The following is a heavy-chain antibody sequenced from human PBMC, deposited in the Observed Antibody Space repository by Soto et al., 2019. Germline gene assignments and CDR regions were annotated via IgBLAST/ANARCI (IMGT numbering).Heavy chain of an antibody. J-gene: IGHJ5*02. CDR2: ISYDGSNK. Sequence: QVQLVESGGGVVQPGRSLRLSCAASGFTFSSYGMHWVRQAPGKGLEWEAVISYDGSNKYYADSVKGRFTISRDNSKNTLYLQMNSLRAEDTAVYYCAKEGHVDIVATLPPYNLFDPWGQGTLVTVSS. CDR1: GFTFSSYG. CDR3: AKEGHVDIVATLPPYNLFDP. D-gene: IGHD5-12*01. V-gene: IGHV3-30*18.